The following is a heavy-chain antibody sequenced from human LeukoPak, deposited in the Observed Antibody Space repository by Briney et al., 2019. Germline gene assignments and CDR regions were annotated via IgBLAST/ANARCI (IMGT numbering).Heavy chain of an antibody. V-gene: IGHV4-59*12. CDR3: ARGRRESGSYYNWQGSYYFDY. Sequence: SETLSLTCTVSGGSISSYYWSWIRQPPGKGLEWIGYIYYSGSTYYNPSLRSRVTISVDTSKNQFSLKLSSVTAADTAVYYCARGRRESGSYYNWQGSYYFDYWGQGTLVTVSS. J-gene: IGHJ4*02. CDR1: GGSISSYY. CDR2: IYYSGST. D-gene: IGHD3-10*01.